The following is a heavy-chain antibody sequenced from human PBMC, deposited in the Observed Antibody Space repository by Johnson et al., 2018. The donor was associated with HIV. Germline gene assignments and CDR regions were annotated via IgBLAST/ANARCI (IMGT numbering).Heavy chain of an antibody. CDR2: INWNGGST. Sequence: VQLVESGGRVVRPGGSLRLSCAASGFTFEDYGMSWVREAPGKGLEWVSGINWNGGSTGYADSVKGRFTISRDNAKSSLYLQVNSLRAEDTALYYCARGVRYCSGGSCYNDAFDIWGQGTMVTVSS. CDR1: GFTFEDYG. CDR3: ARGVRYCSGGSCYNDAFDI. J-gene: IGHJ3*02. V-gene: IGHV3-20*04. D-gene: IGHD2-15*01.